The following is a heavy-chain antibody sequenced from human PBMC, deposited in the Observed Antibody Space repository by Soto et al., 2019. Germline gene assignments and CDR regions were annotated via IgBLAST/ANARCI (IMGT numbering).Heavy chain of an antibody. V-gene: IGHV4-31*03. CDR1: GGSISSGGYY. CDR3: ARAVGAVTEAYFQH. D-gene: IGHD6-19*01. Sequence: PSETLSLTCTVSGGSISSGGYYWSWIRQHPGKGLEWIGYIYYSGSTYYNPSLKSRVTISVDTSKNQFSLKLSSVTAADTAVYYCARAVGAVTEAYFQHWGQGTLVTVSS. J-gene: IGHJ1*01. CDR2: IYYSGST.